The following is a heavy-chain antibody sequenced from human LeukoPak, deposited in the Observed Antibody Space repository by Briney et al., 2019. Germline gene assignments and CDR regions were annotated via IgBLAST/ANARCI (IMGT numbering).Heavy chain of an antibody. CDR3: ARARDYGGNAVFFDY. Sequence: QPGGSLRLSCAASRFTFSSYAMSWVRQVPGKGLEWVSGISWNGGSTGYADSVKDRFTISRDNAKSSLLLQMHSLRAEDTALYYCARARDYGGNAVFFDYWGQGTLVTVSS. D-gene: IGHD4-23*01. V-gene: IGHV3-20*04. J-gene: IGHJ4*02. CDR2: ISWNGGST. CDR1: RFTFSSYA.